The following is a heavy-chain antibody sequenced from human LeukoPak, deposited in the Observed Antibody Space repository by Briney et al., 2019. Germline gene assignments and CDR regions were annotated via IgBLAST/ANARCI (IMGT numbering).Heavy chain of an antibody. J-gene: IGHJ4*02. D-gene: IGHD2-2*02. CDR3: AKNPYFCGSTSCYNYFDS. Sequence: PGGSLRLSCAASGFTFSSYAMSWVRQAPGKGLEWVSAISGSGGSTYYADSVKGRFTISRDNSKNTLFLQMNSLRAEDTAVFYCAKNPYFCGSTSCYNYFDSWGQGTLVTVSS. V-gene: IGHV3-23*01. CDR1: GFTFSSYA. CDR2: ISGSGGST.